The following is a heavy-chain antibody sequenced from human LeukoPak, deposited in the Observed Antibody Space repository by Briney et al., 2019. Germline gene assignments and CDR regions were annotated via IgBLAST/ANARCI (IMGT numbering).Heavy chain of an antibody. CDR1: GGSISSGSYY. CDR2: IYYSGST. CDR3: ARPNFGGQGDAFDI. Sequence: SETLSLTCTVSGGSISSGSYYWDWIRQPPGKGLGWIGSIYYSGSTYYNPSLKSRVTISVDTSKNQFSLKLSSVTAADTAVYYCARPNFGGQGDAFDIWGQGTMVTVSS. V-gene: IGHV4-39*01. D-gene: IGHD3-10*01. J-gene: IGHJ3*02.